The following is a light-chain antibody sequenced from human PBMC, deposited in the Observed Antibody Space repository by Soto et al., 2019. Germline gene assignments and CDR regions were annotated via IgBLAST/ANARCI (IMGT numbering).Light chain of an antibody. CDR2: GAS. CDR1: QSVSSSY. J-gene: IGKJ5*01. CDR3: QQYGSSPRT. Sequence: DIGLSQSPGTLSLSPGESATLSCRASQSVSSSYLAWYQQKPGQAPRLLIYGASSRATGIPDRFSGSGSGTDFTLTISRLEPEDFAVYYCQQYGSSPRTFGQGTRLEI. V-gene: IGKV3-20*01.